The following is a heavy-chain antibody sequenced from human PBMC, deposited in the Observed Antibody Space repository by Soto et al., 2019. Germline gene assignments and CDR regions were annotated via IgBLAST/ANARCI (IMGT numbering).Heavy chain of an antibody. J-gene: IGHJ5*02. V-gene: IGHV1-18*01. CDR2: ISAYNGNT. Sequence: ASVKVSCKASGYTFTSYGISWVRQAPGQGLEWMGWISAYNGNTNYAQKLQGRVTMTTDTSTSTAYMELRSLGSDDTAVYYCASTQLWFGELLSWFDPWGQGTLVTVSS. CDR3: ASTQLWFGELLSWFDP. CDR1: GYTFTSYG. D-gene: IGHD3-10*01.